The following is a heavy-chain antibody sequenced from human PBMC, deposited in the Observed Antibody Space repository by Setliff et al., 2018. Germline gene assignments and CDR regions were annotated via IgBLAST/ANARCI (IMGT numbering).Heavy chain of an antibody. CDR1: GGSISSHY. V-gene: IGHV4-59*08. J-gene: IGHJ4*02. CDR3: VRMSTVTAIDY. Sequence: SETLSLTCTVSGGSISSHYWSWIRQPPGKGLEWIGSIYYSGSTNYNPSLKSRVTISVDTSKNQISLKPNSVTAADTAVYFCVRMSTVTAIDYWGQGTLVTVSS. CDR2: IYYSGST. D-gene: IGHD2-21*02.